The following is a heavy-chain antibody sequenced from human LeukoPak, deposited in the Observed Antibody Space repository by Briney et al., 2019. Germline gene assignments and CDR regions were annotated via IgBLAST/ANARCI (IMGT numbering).Heavy chain of an antibody. V-gene: IGHV4-59*01. CDR3: AREWGGDYCDSSGYKTGYWYFDL. CDR1: GGSISSYY. CDR2: IYYSGST. D-gene: IGHD3-22*01. J-gene: IGHJ2*01. Sequence: SETLSLTCTVSGGSISSYYWSWIRQPPGKGLEWIGYIYYSGSTNYNPSLKSRVTISVDTSKNQFSLKLSSVTAADTAVYYCAREWGGDYCDSSGYKTGYWYFDLWGRGTLVTVSS.